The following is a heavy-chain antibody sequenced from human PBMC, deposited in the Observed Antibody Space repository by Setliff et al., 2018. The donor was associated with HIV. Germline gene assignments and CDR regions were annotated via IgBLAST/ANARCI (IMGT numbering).Heavy chain of an antibody. J-gene: IGHJ4*02. CDR1: GFSFSSYE. CDR2: TTSNGRTT. CDR3: AKAWGSGYPSFESALMFDV. Sequence: GGSLRLSCTASGFSFSSYEMNWVRRAPGRGLEWVSATTSNGRTTDYAESVRGRFTLSRDNSGNTLYLQMTSLRAEDTAIYYCAKAWGSGYPSFESALMFDVWGQGTLVTVSS. D-gene: IGHD3-3*01. V-gene: IGHV3-23*01.